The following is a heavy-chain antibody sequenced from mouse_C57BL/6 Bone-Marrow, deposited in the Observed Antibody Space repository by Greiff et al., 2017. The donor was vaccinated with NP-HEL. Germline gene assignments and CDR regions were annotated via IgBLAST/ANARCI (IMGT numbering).Heavy chain of an antibody. D-gene: IGHD1-1*01. J-gene: IGHJ2*01. CDR3: ARVDYYGSSDY. CDR2: ISYDGSN. V-gene: IGHV3-6*01. CDR1: GYSITSGYY. Sequence: EVKVEESGPGLVKPSQSLSLTCSVTGYSITSGYYWNWIRQFPGNKLEWMGYISYDGSNNYNPSLKNRISITRDTSKNQFFLKLNSVTTEDTATYYCARVDYYGSSDYWGQGTTLTVSS.